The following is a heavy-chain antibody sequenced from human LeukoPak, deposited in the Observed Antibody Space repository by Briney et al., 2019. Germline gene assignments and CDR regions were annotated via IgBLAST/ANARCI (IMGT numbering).Heavy chain of an antibody. D-gene: IGHD3-22*01. CDR2: IKQEGSET. Sequence: TGGSLRLSCTASEFTFSNYWMSWVHQAPGKGLEWVANIKQEGSETYSVDSVKGRFTISRDNAKNSLYLQMNSLRAEDTALYYCARGGQYSGYYYFDYWGQGTLVTVSS. CDR1: EFTFSNYW. V-gene: IGHV3-7*01. CDR3: ARGGQYSGYYYFDY. J-gene: IGHJ4*02.